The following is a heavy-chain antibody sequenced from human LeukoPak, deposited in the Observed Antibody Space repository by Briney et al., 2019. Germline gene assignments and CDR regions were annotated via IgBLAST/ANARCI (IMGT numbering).Heavy chain of an antibody. Sequence: ASVKVSCKASGYTFTSYAISWVRQAPGQGLEWMGRIIPILGIANYAQKFQGRVTITADKSTSTAYMELSSLRSEDTAVYYCARGATYYYDSSGYFLQHWGQGTLVTVSS. CDR3: ARGATYYYDSSGYFLQH. V-gene: IGHV1-69*04. CDR2: IIPILGIA. CDR1: GYTFTSYA. J-gene: IGHJ1*01. D-gene: IGHD3-22*01.